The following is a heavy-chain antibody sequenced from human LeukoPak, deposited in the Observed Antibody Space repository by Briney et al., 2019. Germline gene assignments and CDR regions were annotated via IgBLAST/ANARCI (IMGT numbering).Heavy chain of an antibody. CDR2: ISGSGGST. CDR1: GFTFSSYA. CDR3: AKDGGSIVGADYFDY. Sequence: PGRSLRLSCAASGFTFSSYAMSWVRQAPGKGLEWVSAISGSGGSTYYADSVKGRFTISRDNSKNTLYLQMNSLRAEDTAVYYCAKDGGSIVGADYFDYWGQGTLVTVSS. J-gene: IGHJ4*02. V-gene: IGHV3-23*01. D-gene: IGHD3-16*01.